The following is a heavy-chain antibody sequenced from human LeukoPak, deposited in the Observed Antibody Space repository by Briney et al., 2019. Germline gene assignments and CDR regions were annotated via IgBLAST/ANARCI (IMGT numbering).Heavy chain of an antibody. CDR2: ISYDGSNK. V-gene: IGHV3-30*04. Sequence: PGRSLRLSCAASGFTFSSYAMHWVRQAPGKGLEWVAVISYDGSNKYYADSVKGRFTISRDNSKNTLYLQMNSLRGEDTAEYYCASARSTTMIYNWGQGTLVTVSS. CDR3: ASARSTTMIYN. CDR1: GFTFSSYA. D-gene: IGHD4-17*01. J-gene: IGHJ4*02.